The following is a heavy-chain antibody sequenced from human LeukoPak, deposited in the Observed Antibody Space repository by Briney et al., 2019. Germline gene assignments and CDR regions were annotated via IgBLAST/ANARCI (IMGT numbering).Heavy chain of an antibody. D-gene: IGHD2-2*01. Sequence: ASVRVSCKASGYIFTAYYMHWVRQAPGQGLEWMGWINPNSGGANYAQKFQGRVTMTRDTSISTAYMDLSGLRSDDTAVYYCARGDVVVSLDPWGQGTLVTASS. CDR3: ARGDVVVSLDP. CDR2: INPNSGGA. V-gene: IGHV1-2*02. J-gene: IGHJ5*02. CDR1: GYIFTAYY.